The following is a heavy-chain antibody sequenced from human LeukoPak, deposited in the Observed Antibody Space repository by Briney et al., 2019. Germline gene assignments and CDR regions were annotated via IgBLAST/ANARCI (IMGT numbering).Heavy chain of an antibody. CDR2: INHSGST. J-gene: IGHJ6*03. CDR3: ATAHYYGSGSYYRMNYYYYMDV. V-gene: IGHV4-34*01. CDR1: GGSFSGYY. D-gene: IGHD3-10*01. Sequence: PSETLSLTCAVYGGSFSGYYWSWIRQPPGKGLEWIGEINHSGSTNYNPSLKSRVTISVDTSKNQFSLKLSSVTAADTAVYYCATAHYYGSGSYYRMNYYYYMDVWGKGTTVTVSS.